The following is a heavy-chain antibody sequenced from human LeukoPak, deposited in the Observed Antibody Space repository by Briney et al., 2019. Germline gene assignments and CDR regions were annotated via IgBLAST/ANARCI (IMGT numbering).Heavy chain of an antibody. Sequence: SETLSLTCTVSGGSISGYYWSWIRQPPGKGLEWIGYIYYSGSTNYNPSLKSRLTISVDTSKNQFSLKLTSVTAADTAVYYCARESNYHGSGTGWFDPWGQGTLVTVPS. V-gene: IGHV4-59*12. D-gene: IGHD3-10*01. CDR1: GGSISGYY. CDR2: IYYSGST. CDR3: ARESNYHGSGTGWFDP. J-gene: IGHJ5*02.